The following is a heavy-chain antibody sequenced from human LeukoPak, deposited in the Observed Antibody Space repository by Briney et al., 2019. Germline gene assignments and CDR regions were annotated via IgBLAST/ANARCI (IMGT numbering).Heavy chain of an antibody. V-gene: IGHV1-18*01. CDR1: GGTFSSYA. CDR2: ISAYNGNT. Sequence: GASVKVSCKASGGTFSSYAISWVRQAPGQGLEWMGWISAYNGNTNYAQKLQGRVTMTTDTSTSTAYMELRSLRSDDTAVYYCARPAYYDSSGYLYYFDYWGQGTLVTVSS. J-gene: IGHJ4*02. D-gene: IGHD3-22*01. CDR3: ARPAYYDSSGYLYYFDY.